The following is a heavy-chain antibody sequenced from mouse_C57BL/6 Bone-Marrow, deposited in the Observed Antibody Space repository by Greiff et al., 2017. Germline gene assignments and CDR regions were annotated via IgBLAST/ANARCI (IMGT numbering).Heavy chain of an antibody. CDR3: AAQATFAY. Sequence: QVQLQQPGAELVRPGTSVKLSCKASGYTFTSYWMHWVKQRPGQGLEWIGVIDPSDSYTNYNQKFKGRATLTVDTSSSTAYMQLSSLTSEDSAVYYCAAQATFAYGGQGTLVTVSA. J-gene: IGHJ3*01. CDR1: GYTFTSYW. D-gene: IGHD3-2*02. V-gene: IGHV1-59*01. CDR2: IDPSDSYT.